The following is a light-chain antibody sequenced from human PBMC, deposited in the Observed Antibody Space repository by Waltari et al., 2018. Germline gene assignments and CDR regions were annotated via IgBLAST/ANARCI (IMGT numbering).Light chain of an antibody. CDR2: DAS. V-gene: IGKV1-12*01. CDR3: QQGNDFPLT. Sequence: DIQMTQSPSSVSASVGDIVTITCRASQDISRWLGWYQQKPGKAPKFLIYDASTLQSGVPSRFSGCGSGREFTLTISSLQPEDFSTYYCQQGNDFPLTFGGGTKVEMK. CDR1: QDISRW. J-gene: IGKJ4*01.